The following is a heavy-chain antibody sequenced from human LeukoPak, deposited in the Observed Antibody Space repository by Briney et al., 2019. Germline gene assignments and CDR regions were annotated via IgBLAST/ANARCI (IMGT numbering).Heavy chain of an antibody. J-gene: IGHJ6*02. CDR1: GDSISSGGYS. V-gene: IGHV4-30-2*01. CDR2: IYHGGST. D-gene: IGHD3-9*01. Sequence: SQTLSLSCAVSGDSISSGGYSGSWIRQPPGKGLEWIGYIYHGGSTYYNPSLKSRVTISVDRSKNQFSLKLSSVTAADTAVYYCARGGRYFDWSPRGMDVWGQGTTVTVSS. CDR3: ARGGRYFDWSPRGMDV.